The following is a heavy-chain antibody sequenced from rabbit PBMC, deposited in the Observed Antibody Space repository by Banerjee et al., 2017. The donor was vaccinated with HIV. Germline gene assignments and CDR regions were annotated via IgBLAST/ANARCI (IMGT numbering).Heavy chain of an antibody. CDR1: GFTISSSYY. V-gene: IGHV1S47*01. CDR2: IGGGDGST. CDR3: ARGDAGADGIAYGYSL. D-gene: IGHD6-1*01. Sequence: QQQLEESGGGLVKPGGTLTLTCKASGFTISSSYYMCWVRQAPGKGPEWIACIGGGDGSTYYASWVNGRFTVSKSTSLNTVTLQMTSLTAADTATYFCARGDAGADGIAYGYSLWGPGTLVTVS. J-gene: IGHJ4*01.